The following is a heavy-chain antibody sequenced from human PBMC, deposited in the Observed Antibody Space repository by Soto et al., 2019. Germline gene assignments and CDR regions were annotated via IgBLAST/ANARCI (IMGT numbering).Heavy chain of an antibody. CDR3: ARGYGDYVHWFDP. CDR1: GYTFTSYA. J-gene: IGHJ5*02. CDR2: INAGNGNT. Sequence: QVQLVQSGAEVKKPGASVKVSCKASGYTFTSYAMHWVRQAPGQRLERMGWINAGNGNTKYSQKFQGRVTITRDTSASTAYMELSSLRSEDTAVYSCARGYGDYVHWFDPWGQGTLVTVSS. D-gene: IGHD4-17*01. V-gene: IGHV1-3*01.